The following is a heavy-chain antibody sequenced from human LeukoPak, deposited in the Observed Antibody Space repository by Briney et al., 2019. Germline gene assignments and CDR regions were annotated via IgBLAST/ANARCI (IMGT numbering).Heavy chain of an antibody. J-gene: IGHJ4*02. D-gene: IGHD5-18*01. CDR3: AREIGPRQLHLWGSAFDY. V-gene: IGHV1-69*05. CDR2: IIPILGAA. Sequence: GASVKVSCKASGGTFSSYAISWVRQAPGQGLEWMGGIIPILGAANYAQKFQGRVTMTRDTSTSTVYMELSSLRSEDTAVYYCAREIGPRQLHLWGSAFDYWGQGTLVTVSS. CDR1: GGTFSSYA.